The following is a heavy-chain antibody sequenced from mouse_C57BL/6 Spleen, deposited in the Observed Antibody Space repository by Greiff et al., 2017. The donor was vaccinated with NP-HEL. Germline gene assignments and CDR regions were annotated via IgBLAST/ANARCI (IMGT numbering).Heavy chain of an antibody. J-gene: IGHJ2*01. CDR1: GYTFTGYW. V-gene: IGHV1-9*01. CDR2: ILPGSGST. D-gene: IGHD6-1*01. CDR3: ASRLRYYFDY. Sequence: QVQLQQSGAELMKPGASVKLSCKATGYTFTGYWIEWVKQRPGHGLEWIGEILPGSGSTTYNEKFKGKATFTADTSSNTAYMQLSSLTTEDSAIYYCASRLRYYFDYWGQGTTLTVSS.